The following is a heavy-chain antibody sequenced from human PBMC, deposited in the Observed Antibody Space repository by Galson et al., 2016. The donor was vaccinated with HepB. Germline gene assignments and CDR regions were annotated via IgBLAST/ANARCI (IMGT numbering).Heavy chain of an antibody. J-gene: IGHJ6*02. CDR1: GYSFVTYW. D-gene: IGHD3-10*01. CDR2: IYPGDSNT. V-gene: IGHV5-51*01. CDR3: ARHGHIESEFYPVSMDV. Sequence: QSGAEVKKPGESLKISCEASGYSFVTYWIGWVRQMPGKGLEWMGIIYPGDSNTRYSPSFQGQVTISADKSISTAYLQWSSLKASDTAIYYCARHGHIESEFYPVSMDVWCQATTVTVSS.